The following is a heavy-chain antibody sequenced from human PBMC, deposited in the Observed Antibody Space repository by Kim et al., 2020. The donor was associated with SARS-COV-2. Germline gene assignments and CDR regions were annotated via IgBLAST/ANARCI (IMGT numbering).Heavy chain of an antibody. CDR1: GGTFSSYT. V-gene: IGHV1-69*02. J-gene: IGHJ6*02. D-gene: IGHD6-6*01. CDR3: ARPRSIGAARRPSLLLDYYYGMDV. Sequence: SVKVSCKASGGTFSSYTISWVRQAPGQGLEWMGRIIPILGIANYAQKFQGRVTITADKSTSTAYMELSSLRSEDTAVYYCARPRSIGAARRPSLLLDYYYGMDVWGQGTTVTVSS. CDR2: IIPILGIA.